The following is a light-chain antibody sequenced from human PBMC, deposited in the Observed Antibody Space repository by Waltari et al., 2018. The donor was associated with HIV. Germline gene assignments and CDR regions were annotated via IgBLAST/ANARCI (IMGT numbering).Light chain of an antibody. CDR3: LQYYTIPRT. V-gene: IGKV4-1*01. CDR2: WAS. J-gene: IGKJ1*01. CDR1: QSVLYRSHNNNY. Sequence: DIVMTQSPDSLAVSLGERATINCKSSQSVLYRSHNNNYLAWFQQKPGQPPKLLIYWASTRESGVPDRFSGSGSGTDFTLTISSLQAEDVAVYYCLQYYTIPRTFGQGTTVEIK.